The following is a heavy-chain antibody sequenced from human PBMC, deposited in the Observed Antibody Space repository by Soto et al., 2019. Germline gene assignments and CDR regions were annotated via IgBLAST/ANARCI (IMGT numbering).Heavy chain of an antibody. Sequence: GGLKLSWAASRVTFGSYSMSWVRQAPGKGLEWVSAISGSGGSTYYADSVKGRFTISRDNSKNTLYLQMNSLRAEDTAVYYCEKMAVTTCFDDWGQGTLVTVSS. J-gene: IGHJ4*02. CDR1: RVTFGSYS. D-gene: IGHD4-17*01. CDR2: ISGSGGST. V-gene: IGHV3-23*01. CDR3: EKMAVTTCFDD.